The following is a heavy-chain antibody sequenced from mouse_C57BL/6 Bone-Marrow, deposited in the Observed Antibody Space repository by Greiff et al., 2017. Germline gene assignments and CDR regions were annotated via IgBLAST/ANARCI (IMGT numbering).Heavy chain of an antibody. D-gene: IGHD2-4*01. CDR2: INPRNGGT. J-gene: IGHJ3*01. CDR3: AKFFYDYSAY. Sequence: VQLQQSGTELVKPGASVKLSCKASGYTFTSYWMHWVKQRPGQGLEWIGNINPRNGGTNYNETFKSKATLTVAKSSSTAYMQLSSQTSEDCAVYFCAKFFYDYSAYWGQGTLVTVSA. V-gene: IGHV1-53*01. CDR1: GYTFTSYW.